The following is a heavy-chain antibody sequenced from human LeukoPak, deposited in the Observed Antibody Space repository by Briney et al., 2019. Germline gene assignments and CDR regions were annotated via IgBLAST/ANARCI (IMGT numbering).Heavy chain of an antibody. D-gene: IGHD2-2*02. CDR2: IYHSGST. CDR3: ARGNILCSSTSCYTYQFGWFDP. CDR1: GGSISSGGYY. Sequence: SETLSLTCTVSGGSISSGGYYWSWIRQPPGKGLEWIGYIYHSGSTYYNPSLKSRVTISVDRSKNQFSLKLSSVTAADTAVYYCARGNILCSSTSCYTYQFGWFDPWGQGTLVTVSS. J-gene: IGHJ5*01. V-gene: IGHV4-30-2*01.